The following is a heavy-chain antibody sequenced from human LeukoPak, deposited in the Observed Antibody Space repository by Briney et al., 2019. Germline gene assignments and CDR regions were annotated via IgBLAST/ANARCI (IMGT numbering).Heavy chain of an antibody. V-gene: IGHV3-48*01. CDR3: ARDLEYSYGYLDY. D-gene: IGHD5-18*01. Sequence: GGSLRLSCAASGFTFSSYSMNWVRQAPGKGLEWVSYISSSSSTIYYADSVKGRFTISRDNAKNSLYLQMNSLRAEDTAVYYCARDLEYSYGYLDYWGQGTLVTVSS. CDR1: GFTFSSYS. CDR2: ISSSSSTI. J-gene: IGHJ4*02.